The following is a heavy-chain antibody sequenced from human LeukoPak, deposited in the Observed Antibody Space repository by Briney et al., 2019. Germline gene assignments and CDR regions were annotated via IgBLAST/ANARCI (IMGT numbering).Heavy chain of an antibody. D-gene: IGHD5-18*01. CDR1: GGSISSYY. V-gene: IGHV4-59*01. J-gene: IGHJ3*02. CDR2: IYYSGST. CDR3: ATLDTAMVKGAFDI. Sequence: PSETLSLTCTVSGGSISSYYWSWIRQPPGKGLEWIGYIYYSGSTNYNPSLKSRVTISVDTSKNQFSLKLSSVTAADTAVYYCATLDTAMVKGAFDIWGQGTMVTVSS.